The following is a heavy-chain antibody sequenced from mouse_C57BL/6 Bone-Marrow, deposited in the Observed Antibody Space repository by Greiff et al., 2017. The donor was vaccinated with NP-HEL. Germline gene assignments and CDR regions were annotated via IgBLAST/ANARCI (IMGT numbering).Heavy chain of an antibody. J-gene: IGHJ2*01. Sequence: EVQLVESGGGLVQPGGSLKLSCAASGFTFSDYYMYWVRQTPEKRLEWVAYISNGGGSTYYPDTVKGRFTISRDNAKNTLYLQMSRLKSEDTAMYYCARRGNSNYYYFDYWGQGTTLTVSS. CDR2: ISNGGGST. CDR1: GFTFSDYY. V-gene: IGHV5-12*01. D-gene: IGHD2-5*01. CDR3: ARRGNSNYYYFDY.